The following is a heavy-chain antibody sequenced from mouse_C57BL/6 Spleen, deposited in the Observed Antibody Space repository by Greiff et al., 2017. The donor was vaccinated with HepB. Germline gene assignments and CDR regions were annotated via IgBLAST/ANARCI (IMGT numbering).Heavy chain of an antibody. CDR1: GFTFTDYY. CDR2: IRNKANGYTT. J-gene: IGHJ1*03. D-gene: IGHD1-1*01. CDR3: ASITTVVARDWYFDV. Sequence: EVQLVESGGGLVQPGGSLSLSCAASGFTFTDYYMSWVRQPPGKALEWLGFIRNKANGYTTEYSASVKGRFTISRDNSQSILYLQMNALRAEDSATYYCASITTVVARDWYFDVWGTGTTVTVSS. V-gene: IGHV7-3*01.